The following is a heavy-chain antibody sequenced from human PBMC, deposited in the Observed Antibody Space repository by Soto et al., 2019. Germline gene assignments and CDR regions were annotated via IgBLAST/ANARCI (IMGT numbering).Heavy chain of an antibody. CDR1: GDSVFSSTAA. Sequence: SQTLSLTCAISGDSVFSSTAAWNWIRPSPSRGLEWLGRTYYRSRWYNDYAVSVKSRITINPDTSKHQFSLQLNSVTPEDTAVYYCARDRSGSGWFNAFDIWGHGTMVTVSS. J-gene: IGHJ3*02. V-gene: IGHV6-1*01. D-gene: IGHD6-19*01. CDR2: TYYRSRWYN. CDR3: ARDRSGSGWFNAFDI.